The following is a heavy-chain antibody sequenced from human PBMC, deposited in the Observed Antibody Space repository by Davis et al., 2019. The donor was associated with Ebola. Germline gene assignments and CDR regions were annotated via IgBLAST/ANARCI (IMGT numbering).Heavy chain of an antibody. D-gene: IGHD6-13*01. Sequence: PGGSLRLSCTVSGGSISSSSYYWGWIRQPPGKGLEWIGSIYYSGSTYYNPSLKSRVTISVDTSKNQFSLKLSSVTAADTAVYYCARDASSCLWDPCFDPWGQGTLVTVSS. CDR3: ARDASSCLWDPCFDP. CDR2: IYYSGST. J-gene: IGHJ5*02. V-gene: IGHV4-39*07. CDR1: GGSISSSSYY.